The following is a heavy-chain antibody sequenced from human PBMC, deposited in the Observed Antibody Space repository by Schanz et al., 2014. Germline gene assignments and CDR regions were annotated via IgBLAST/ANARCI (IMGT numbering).Heavy chain of an antibody. CDR2: ISSSGSYI. CDR1: GFTISSYS. J-gene: IGHJ4*02. CDR3: AIIGVMVAVAGTRADY. D-gene: IGHD6-19*01. V-gene: IGHV3-21*01. Sequence: EVHLVESGGGLIKRGGSLRLSCAASGFTISSYSMNWVRQAPGKGLEWVSSISSSGSYIYYADSVKGRFSISRDNAKNSLFLQMNRLRAEDTARYYCAIIGVMVAVAGTRADYWGQGTLVTVSS.